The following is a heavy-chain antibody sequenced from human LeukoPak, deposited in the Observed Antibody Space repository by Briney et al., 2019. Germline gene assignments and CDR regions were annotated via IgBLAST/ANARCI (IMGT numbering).Heavy chain of an antibody. J-gene: IGHJ4*02. V-gene: IGHV3-23*01. D-gene: IGHD5-24*01. CDR2: SSGSGGST. CDR3: AKVIQGDGYPYYFDY. CDR1: GFTFSSYG. Sequence: GGSLRLSCAASGFTFSSYGMSWVRQAPGKGLEWVSASSGSGGSTYYADSVKGRFTISRDNSKNTLYLQMNSLRAEDTAVYYCAKVIQGDGYPYYFDYWGQGTLVTVSS.